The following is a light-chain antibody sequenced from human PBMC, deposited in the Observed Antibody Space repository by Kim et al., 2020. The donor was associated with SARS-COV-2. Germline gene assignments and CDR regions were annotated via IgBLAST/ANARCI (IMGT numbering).Light chain of an antibody. Sequence: SSELTQDPAVSVALGQTVRITCQGDSLRSYYASWYQQKPGQAPVLVIYGKNNRPSGIPDRFSGSSSGNTASLTITGAQAEDEADYYCNSRDSSGNHLGVFGGGTKLTFL. CDR2: GKN. V-gene: IGLV3-19*01. CDR1: SLRSYY. CDR3: NSRDSSGNHLGV. J-gene: IGLJ3*02.